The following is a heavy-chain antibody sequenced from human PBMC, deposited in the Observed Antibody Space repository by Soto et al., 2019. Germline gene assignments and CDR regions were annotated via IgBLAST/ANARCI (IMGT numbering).Heavy chain of an antibody. D-gene: IGHD3-10*01. CDR2: VNHSGST. J-gene: IGHJ5*02. Sequence: QVQLQQWGAGLLKHSETLSLTCAVYGGSFSGYYWSWIRQPPGKGREWLGKVNHSGSTNYNPSLKSRVTISVVTSKNHFSLKLSSVSAAETAVYYFARNTRYYGSGRYLYWFDPWGQGTLVTVSS. CDR1: GGSFSGYY. V-gene: IGHV4-34*01. CDR3: ARNTRYYGSGRYLYWFDP.